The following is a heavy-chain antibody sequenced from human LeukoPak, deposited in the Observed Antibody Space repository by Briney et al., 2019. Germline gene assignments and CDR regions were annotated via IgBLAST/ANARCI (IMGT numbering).Heavy chain of an antibody. D-gene: IGHD3-3*01. CDR2: IYYSGST. V-gene: IGHV4-39*01. Sequence: SETLSLTCTVSGGSISSSSYYWGWIRQPPGKGLEWIGSIYYSGSTYYNPSLKSRVTISVDTSKNQFSLTLSSVTAADTAVYYCADTTLDYDFWSGYIEYYFDYWGQGTLVTVSS. CDR1: GGSISSSSYY. J-gene: IGHJ4*02. CDR3: ADTTLDYDFWSGYIEYYFDY.